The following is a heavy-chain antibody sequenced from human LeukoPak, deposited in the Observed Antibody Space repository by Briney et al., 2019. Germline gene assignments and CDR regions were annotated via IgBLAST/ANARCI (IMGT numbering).Heavy chain of an antibody. CDR2: IKQDGSEK. J-gene: IGHJ6*02. D-gene: IGHD6-25*01. CDR1: GFTFSSYW. Sequence: GGSLRLSCAASGFTFSSYWMSWVRQAPGKGLEWVANIKQDGSEKYYVDSVKGRFTISRDNAKNSLYLQMNSLRAEDTAVYYCAGEMHSSGWTAYNYYGMDVWGQGTTVTVSS. CDR3: AGEMHSSGWTAYNYYGMDV. V-gene: IGHV3-7*01.